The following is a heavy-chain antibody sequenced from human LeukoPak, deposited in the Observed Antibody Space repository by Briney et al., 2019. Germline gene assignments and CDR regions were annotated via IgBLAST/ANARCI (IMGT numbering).Heavy chain of an antibody. CDR3: ARRLTQYDCFDP. CDR2: TYYRSTWYN. CDR1: GDSVSSNSVT. Sequence: PSQTLSLTCAISGDSVSSNSVTWNWIRQSPSRGLESLGRTYYRSTWYNDYAVSVRGRITVNPDTSKNQFSLHLNSVTPEDTAVYYCARRLTQYDCFDPWGQGILVTVSS. J-gene: IGHJ5*02. D-gene: IGHD2-2*01. V-gene: IGHV6-1*01.